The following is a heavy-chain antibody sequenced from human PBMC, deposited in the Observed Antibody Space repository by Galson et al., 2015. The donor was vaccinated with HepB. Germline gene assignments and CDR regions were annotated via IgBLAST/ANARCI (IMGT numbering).Heavy chain of an antibody. CDR2: IDWDDDK. CDR1: GFSLSTSGMC. V-gene: IGHV2-70*01. D-gene: IGHD2-21*02. CDR3: ARNHIVVVTAIPERVYYYGMDV. J-gene: IGHJ6*02. Sequence: PALVKPTQTLTLTCTFSGFSLSTSGMCVSWIRQPPGKALEWLALIDWDDDKYYSTSLKTRLTISKDTSKNQVVLTMTNMDPVDTATYYCARNHIVVVTAIPERVYYYGMDVWGQGTTVTVSS.